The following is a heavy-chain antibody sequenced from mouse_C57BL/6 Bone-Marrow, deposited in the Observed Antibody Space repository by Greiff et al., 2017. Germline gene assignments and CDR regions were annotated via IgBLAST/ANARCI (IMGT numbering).Heavy chain of an antibody. CDR1: GYAFSSSW. J-gene: IGHJ2*01. CDR2: IYPGDGDT. V-gene: IGHV1-82*01. D-gene: IGHD2-5*01. Sequence: QVQLQQSGPELVKPGASVKISCKASGYAFSSSWMNWVKQRPGKGLEWIGRIYPGDGDTNYNGKFTGKATLTADKSSSTAYMQLSSLTSEDSAVYFCARDPYYSIYFDYWGQGTTLTVSS. CDR3: ARDPYYSIYFDY.